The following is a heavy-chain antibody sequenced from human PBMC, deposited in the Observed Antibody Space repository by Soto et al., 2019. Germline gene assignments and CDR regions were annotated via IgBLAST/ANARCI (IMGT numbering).Heavy chain of an antibody. V-gene: IGHV5-51*01. CDR3: ARSRITIFGVVSNYYYYGMDV. J-gene: IGHJ6*02. Sequence: GESLKISCKGSGYSFTSYWIGWVRQMPGKGLEWMGIIYPGDSDTRYSPSFQGQVTISADKSISTAYLQWSSLKASDTAMYYCARSRITIFGVVSNYYYYGMDVWGQGTTVTVS. CDR1: GYSFTSYW. D-gene: IGHD3-3*01. CDR2: IYPGDSDT.